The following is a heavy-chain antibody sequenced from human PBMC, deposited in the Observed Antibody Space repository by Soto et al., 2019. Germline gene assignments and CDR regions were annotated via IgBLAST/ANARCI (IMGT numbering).Heavy chain of an antibody. Sequence: QVQLVQSGAEVKKPGASVKVSCKASGYTFTSDGVSWVRQAPGHGLEWMGWISGYNGNTNYAQKFRDRVTLTTDTSTSAAYMEVRSLRTGDSAVYYCACDAECGGAPGCRAMDVWGQWTTCSVAS. CDR1: GYTFTSDG. V-gene: IGHV1-18*04. CDR2: ISGYNGNT. J-gene: IGHJ6*02. D-gene: IGHD2-21*01. CDR3: ACDAECGGAPGCRAMDV.